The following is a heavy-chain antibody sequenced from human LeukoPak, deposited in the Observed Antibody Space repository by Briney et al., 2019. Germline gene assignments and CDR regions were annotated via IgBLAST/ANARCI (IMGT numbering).Heavy chain of an antibody. J-gene: IGHJ4*02. D-gene: IGHD4-17*01. V-gene: IGHV4-4*07. CDR1: GGSIITYY. Sequence: SETLSLTCTVSGGSIITYYWSWIRQPAGKGLEWIGRIYSSGRTNYHPSLESRVTMSVDTSKNQFSLNLTPATAADTAVYYCARAYGDLYFVYWGQGTLVTVSS. CDR3: ARAYGDLYFVY. CDR2: IYSSGRT.